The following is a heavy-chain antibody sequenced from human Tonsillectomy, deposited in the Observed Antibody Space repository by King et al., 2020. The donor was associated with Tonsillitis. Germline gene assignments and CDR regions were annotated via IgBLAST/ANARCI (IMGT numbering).Heavy chain of an antibody. V-gene: IGHV3-30*18. CDR3: AKDLAVADDNFDY. J-gene: IGHJ4*02. D-gene: IGHD6-19*01. CDR1: GFTFSSYG. Sequence: VQLVESGGGVVQPGRSLRLSCAASGFTFSSYGMHWVRQAPGKRLEWVAVISYDGSDKYCADSVKGRFTISRDNSKNTLYLQMNSLRAEDTAVYYCAKDLAVADDNFDYWGQGTLVTVSS. CDR2: ISYDGSDK.